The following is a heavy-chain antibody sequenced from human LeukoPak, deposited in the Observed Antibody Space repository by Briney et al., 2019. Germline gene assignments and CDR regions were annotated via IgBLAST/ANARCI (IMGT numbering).Heavy chain of an antibody. V-gene: IGHV4-34*01. J-gene: IGHJ4*02. D-gene: IGHD3-9*01. Sequence: PSETLSLTCAVYGGSFSGYYWSWIRQPPGKGLEWIGEINHSGSTNYNPSLKSRVTISVDTSKNQFSLKLSSVTAADTAVYYCARVDKYYDILTGEDYYFDYWGQGTLVTVSS. CDR1: GGSFSGYY. CDR3: ARVDKYYDILTGEDYYFDY. CDR2: INHSGST.